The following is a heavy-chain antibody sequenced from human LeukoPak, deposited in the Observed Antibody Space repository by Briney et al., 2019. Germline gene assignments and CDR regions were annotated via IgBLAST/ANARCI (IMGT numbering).Heavy chain of an antibody. CDR1: GFTFDDYG. D-gene: IGHD3-22*01. Sequence: PGGSLRLSCAASGFTFDDYGMSWVRQAPGKGLEWIGRIKGKTDGGTTEYAAPVQGRFTISRDDSKNTVYLQMNSLKTEDTGVYFCTWLFYGFWGQGTLVTVSS. CDR2: IKGKTDGGTT. V-gene: IGHV3-15*01. CDR3: TWLFYGF. J-gene: IGHJ4*02.